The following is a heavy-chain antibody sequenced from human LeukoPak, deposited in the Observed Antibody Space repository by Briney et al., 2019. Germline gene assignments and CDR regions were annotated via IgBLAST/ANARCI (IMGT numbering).Heavy chain of an antibody. CDR2: INPNSGGT. CDR3: ARYAGISSSLPPCFDP. Sequence: ASVKVSCKASGYTFTGYYMHWVRQAPGQGLEWMGWINPNSGGTNYAQKFQGRVTMTRDTSISTAYMELSRLRSDDTAVYYCARYAGISSSLPPCFDPWGQGTLVTVSS. D-gene: IGHD6-6*01. V-gene: IGHV1-2*02. CDR1: GYTFTGYY. J-gene: IGHJ5*02.